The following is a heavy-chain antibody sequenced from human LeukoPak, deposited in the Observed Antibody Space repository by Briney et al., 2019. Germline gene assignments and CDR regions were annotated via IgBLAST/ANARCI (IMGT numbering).Heavy chain of an antibody. CDR3: ARLRLNDAFDI. D-gene: IGHD6-19*01. CDR1: GGSISSGGYY. J-gene: IGHJ3*02. Sequence: TLSLTCTVSGGSISSGGYYWSWIRQPPGKGLEWIGYIYYSVRAYYNPSLKSRVTISVDTSKNTFSLKLTSVTAADTAVYYCARLRLNDAFDIWGQGTMVTVSS. CDR2: IYYSVRA. V-gene: IGHV4-30-4*08.